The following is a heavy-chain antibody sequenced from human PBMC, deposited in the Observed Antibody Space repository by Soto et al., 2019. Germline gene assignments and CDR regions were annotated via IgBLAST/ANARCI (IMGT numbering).Heavy chain of an antibody. CDR2: INSDGST. J-gene: IGHJ4*02. CDR3: ARSGYSFAWGY. V-gene: IGHV3-53*01. D-gene: IGHD5-18*01. Sequence: EVQLVESGGGLIPPGGSWGFPVEALGFPANGANRTGVAQAPGRGLEWPSMINSDGSTLYAESVKGRFTISRDNSKNRLDLQMNSLRAEDTAMYYCARSGYSFAWGYWGQGTLVIVTS. CDR1: GFPANGAN.